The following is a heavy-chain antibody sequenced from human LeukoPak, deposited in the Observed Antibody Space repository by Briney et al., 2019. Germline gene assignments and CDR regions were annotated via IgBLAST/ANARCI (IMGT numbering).Heavy chain of an antibody. V-gene: IGHV3-74*03. CDR2: INERGTDS. CDR3: ARDRRELLPPFDY. CDR1: GSTFSGHW. Sequence: GGSLRLSCTATGSTFSGHWIHWVRQPPGIGLMWVSRINERGTDSMYAESVKGRFTISRDNAKNTVYLQMNSLRAEDTAVYYCARDRRELLPPFDYWGQGTLVTVSS. D-gene: IGHD1-26*01. J-gene: IGHJ4*02.